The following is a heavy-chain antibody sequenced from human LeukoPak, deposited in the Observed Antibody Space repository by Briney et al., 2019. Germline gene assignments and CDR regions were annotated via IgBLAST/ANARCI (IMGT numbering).Heavy chain of an antibody. J-gene: IGHJ6*02. CDR3: ARDGGYTSSWYVPGWVNNYYYGMDV. D-gene: IGHD6-13*01. Sequence: ASVKVSCKASGYTFTSYYMHWVRQAPGQGLEWMGIIDPSGGSTSYAQKFQGRVTMTRDTSTSTVYMELSSLRSEDTAVYYCARDGGYTSSWYVPGWVNNYYYGMDVWGQGTTVTVSS. CDR2: IDPSGGST. V-gene: IGHV1-46*01. CDR1: GYTFTSYY.